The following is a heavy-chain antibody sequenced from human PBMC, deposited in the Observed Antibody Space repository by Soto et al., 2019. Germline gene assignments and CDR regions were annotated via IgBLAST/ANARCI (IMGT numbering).Heavy chain of an antibody. Sequence: QVQLVQSGAEVRKPGSSVKVSCKASGGTFSSYAISWVRQAPGQGLEWMGGIIPIFGTANYAQKFQGRVTITADESTSTAYMELSSLRSENTAVYYCARASEGCSSTSCQPPFVYWGQGTLVTVSS. D-gene: IGHD2-2*01. J-gene: IGHJ4*02. V-gene: IGHV1-69*01. CDR1: GGTFSSYA. CDR2: IIPIFGTA. CDR3: ARASEGCSSTSCQPPFVY.